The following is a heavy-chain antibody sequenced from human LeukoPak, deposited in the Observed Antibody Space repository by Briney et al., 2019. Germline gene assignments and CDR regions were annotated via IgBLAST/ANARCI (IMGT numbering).Heavy chain of an antibody. CDR2: IYYSGST. CDR3: ARRISVAGVFDS. Sequence: SEALSLTCTISGGSMSSYYWSWIRQPPGKGLEWIGYIYYSGSTYYNPSLKSRVTISADTSRNQFSLRLSSATAADTAVYYCARRISVAGVFDSWGQGTLVTVSS. D-gene: IGHD6-19*01. J-gene: IGHJ4*02. V-gene: IGHV4-59*01. CDR1: GGSMSSYY.